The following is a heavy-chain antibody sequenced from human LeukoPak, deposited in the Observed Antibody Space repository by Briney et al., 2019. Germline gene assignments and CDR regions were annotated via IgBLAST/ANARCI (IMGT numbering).Heavy chain of an antibody. J-gene: IGHJ4*02. D-gene: IGHD5-24*01. CDR2: ISWNSGSI. CDR1: GFTFDDYA. Sequence: GGSLRLSCAASGFTFDDYAMHWVRQAPGKGLEWVSGISWNSGSIGYADSVKGRFTISRDNAKNSLYLQMNSLRAEDTALYYCAKDFLRRDGYPGGFDHWGQGTLVTVSS. CDR3: AKDFLRRDGYPGGFDH. V-gene: IGHV3-9*01.